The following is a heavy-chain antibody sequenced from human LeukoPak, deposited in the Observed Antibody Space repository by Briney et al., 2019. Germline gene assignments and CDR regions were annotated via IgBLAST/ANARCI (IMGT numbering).Heavy chain of an antibody. CDR3: AKDQCTRTSCDGYPGY. Sequence: GGSLRLSCAASGFTFSSYGMHWVRQAPGKGLEWVAFIHFDGNVKYSGDSVQGRFTISRDNSKNTLYLHINNLRPEDTAFYYCAKDQCTRTSCDGYPGYWGQGTLVTVSS. V-gene: IGHV3-30*02. CDR1: GFTFSSYG. CDR2: IHFDGNVK. D-gene: IGHD2-2*01. J-gene: IGHJ4*02.